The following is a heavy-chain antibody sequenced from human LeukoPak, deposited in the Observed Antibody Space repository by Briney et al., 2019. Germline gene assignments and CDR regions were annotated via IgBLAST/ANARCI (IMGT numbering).Heavy chain of an antibody. V-gene: IGHV4-34*01. CDR1: GGSFSGYY. CDR3: ARCITIFNYYYGMDV. J-gene: IGHJ6*02. CDR2: INHSGST. Sequence: SETLSLTCAVYGGSFSGYYWSWIRQPPGKGLEWIGEINHSGSTNYNPSLKSRVTIPVDTSKNQFSLKLSSVTAADTAVYYCARCITIFNYYYGMDVWGQGTTVTVSS. D-gene: IGHD3-3*01.